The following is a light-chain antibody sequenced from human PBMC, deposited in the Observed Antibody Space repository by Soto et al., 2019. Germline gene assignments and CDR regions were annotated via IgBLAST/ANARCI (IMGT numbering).Light chain of an antibody. CDR1: QSISSY. CDR3: QQSYSSPPIT. CDR2: AAS. Sequence: DIQMTQSPSSLSASVGDRVTITCRASQSISSYLNWYQQKPGKAPKLLIYAASSLQSGVPSRFSGSGSGTDVTLTISSLQPVDFATYDDQQSYSSPPITFGQGTRLEI. J-gene: IGKJ5*01. V-gene: IGKV1-39*01.